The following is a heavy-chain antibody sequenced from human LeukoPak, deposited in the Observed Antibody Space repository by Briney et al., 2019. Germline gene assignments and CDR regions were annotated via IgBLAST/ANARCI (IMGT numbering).Heavy chain of an antibody. V-gene: IGHV3-30*04. CDR1: GFTFSSYA. CDR3: ARDRFRLRRIQYCFDY. J-gene: IGHJ4*02. D-gene: IGHD2-21*02. CDR2: ISYDGSNK. Sequence: PGRSLRLSCAASGFTFSSYAMHWVRQAPGKGLEWVAVISYDGSNKYYADSVKGRFTISRDNSKNTLYLQMNSLRAEDTAVYYCARDRFRLRRIQYCFDYWGQGTLVTVSS.